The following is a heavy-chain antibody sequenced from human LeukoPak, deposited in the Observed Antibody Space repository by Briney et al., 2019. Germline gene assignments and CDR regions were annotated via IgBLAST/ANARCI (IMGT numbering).Heavy chain of an antibody. V-gene: IGHV3-23*01. Sequence: EGSLRLSCAASGFTFSSYAMSWVRQAPGKGLEWVSAISGRDGRTYYTDSVKGRFTISRDNSKDTLYLQMNSLRAEDTAVYYCSTSPSFDSSWYQFNYWGQGTLVTVSS. CDR3: STSPSFDSSWYQFNY. CDR2: ISGRDGRT. D-gene: IGHD6-13*01. J-gene: IGHJ4*02. CDR1: GFTFSSYA.